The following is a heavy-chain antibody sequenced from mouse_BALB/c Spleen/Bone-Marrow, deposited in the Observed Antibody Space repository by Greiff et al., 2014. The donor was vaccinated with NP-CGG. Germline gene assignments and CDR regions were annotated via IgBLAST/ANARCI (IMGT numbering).Heavy chain of an antibody. J-gene: IGHJ3*01. CDR2: IFPGTDTT. V-gene: IGHV1S132*01. CDR3: ARNYDYDEGAWFTY. CDR1: GYTFTNYW. Sequence: VQGVESGAEVVNPGASVKLSCRTSGYTFTNYWIHWVKQRPGQGLGWIGEIFPGTDTTYYNEKFKDKATLTIDTSSSTAYMQLNNLTSEDSAVYFCARNYDYDEGAWFTYWGQGTLVTVSA. D-gene: IGHD2-4*01.